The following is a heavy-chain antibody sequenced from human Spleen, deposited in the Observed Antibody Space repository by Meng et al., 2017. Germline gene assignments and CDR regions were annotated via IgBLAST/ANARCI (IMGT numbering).Heavy chain of an antibody. J-gene: IGHJ4*02. Sequence: QVQLVESGAEVKKPGSAVNVSCKASGGIISSYAISWVRQAPGQGLEWMGGFLPVFGSANYAQKFQGRVTITADERTSTANMELSSLTSEDTAVYYCARGVYGGSYGDYFDYWGQGTLVTVSS. V-gene: IGHV1-69*01. CDR1: GGIISSYA. CDR3: ARGVYGGSYGDYFDY. CDR2: FLPVFGSA. D-gene: IGHD4-17*01.